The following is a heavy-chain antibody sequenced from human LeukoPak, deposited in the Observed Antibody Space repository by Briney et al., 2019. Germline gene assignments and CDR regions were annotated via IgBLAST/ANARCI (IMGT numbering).Heavy chain of an antibody. CDR3: ARESITGIDY. D-gene: IGHD1-20*01. V-gene: IGHV4-39*07. Sequence: SETLSLTCIVSGGSISSISSNNYHWGWIRQPPGKGLEWIGSIYYSGSTYYNPSLKSRVTISVDTSKNQFSLKLSSVTAADTAVYYCARESITGIDYWGQGTLVTVSS. J-gene: IGHJ4*02. CDR1: GGSISSISSNNYH. CDR2: IYYSGST.